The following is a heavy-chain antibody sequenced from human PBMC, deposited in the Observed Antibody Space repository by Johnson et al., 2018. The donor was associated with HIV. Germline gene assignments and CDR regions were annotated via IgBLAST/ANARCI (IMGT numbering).Heavy chain of an antibody. CDR3: ARDPGNGGRPFDAFDI. J-gene: IGHJ3*02. V-gene: IGHV3-66*03. CDR1: GFTVSSNY. D-gene: IGHD4-23*01. Sequence: VQLVESGRGLIQPGGSLRLSCAASGFTVSSNYMSWVRQAPGQGLEWVSVIYSGGSTYYTDSVKGRFTSSRDNSKNTVYLQMDSLRGEDTAVYYCARDPGNGGRPFDAFDIWGQGTMVTVSS. CDR2: IYSGGST.